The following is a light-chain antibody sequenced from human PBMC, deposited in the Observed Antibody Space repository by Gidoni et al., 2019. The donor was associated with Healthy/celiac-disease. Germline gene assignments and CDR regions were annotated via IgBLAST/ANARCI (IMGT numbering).Light chain of an antibody. CDR1: QGISND. CDR3: LQDYYYPRT. J-gene: IGKJ1*01. V-gene: IGKV1-6*01. Sequence: AIQMTQSPSSLSASVGDRVTITCRVSQGISNDLGWYQQKPGKAPKLLIYAASSLQSGVPSRFSGSGSGTDFTLTISSLQPEDFATYYCLQDYYYPRTFGQGTKVEIK. CDR2: AAS.